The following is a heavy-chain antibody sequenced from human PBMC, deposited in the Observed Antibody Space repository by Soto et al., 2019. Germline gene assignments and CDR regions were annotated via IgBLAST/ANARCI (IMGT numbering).Heavy chain of an antibody. CDR1: GYTFTGYY. CDR3: ARDPPGSIAAAGTRYYYYGMDV. J-gene: IGHJ6*02. D-gene: IGHD6-13*01. CDR2: INPNSGGT. Sequence: ASVKVSCKXSGYTFTGYYMHWVRQAPGQGLDWMGWINPNSGGTNYAQKFQGRVTMTRDTSISTAYMELSRLRSDDTAVYYCARDPPGSIAAAGTRYYYYGMDVWGQGTTVTVSS. V-gene: IGHV1-2*02.